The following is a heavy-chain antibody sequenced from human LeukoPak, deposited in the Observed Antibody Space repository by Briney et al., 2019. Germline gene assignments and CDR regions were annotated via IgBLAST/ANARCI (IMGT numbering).Heavy chain of an antibody. CDR3: ARDLMVRGPMDV. V-gene: IGHV1-2*02. CDR1: GYTFTGYY. D-gene: IGHD3-10*01. CDR2: IKPSSGGT. Sequence: ASVKVTCTASGYTFTGYYIHWVRQAPGQGLEWMGWIKPSSGGTNYAQNFQGRVTMTRDTSINTAYMELSRLRSDDTAVYYCARDLMVRGPMDVWGKGTTVTVSS. J-gene: IGHJ6*03.